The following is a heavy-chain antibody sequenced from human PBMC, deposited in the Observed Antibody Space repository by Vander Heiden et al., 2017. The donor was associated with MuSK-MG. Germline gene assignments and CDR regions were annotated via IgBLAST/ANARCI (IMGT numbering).Heavy chain of an antibody. V-gene: IGHV5-51*03. D-gene: IGHD3-22*01. Sequence: EVQLVQSGAEVKKPGESLKISCKGSGYTFTSDWIAWVRQVPGKGLEWVGIIYPGDSDTRYGPSFQGQVTISADKSITTAYLQWSSLEASDTAVYYCARQNYFDSSRYFDYWGQGTLVTVSS. J-gene: IGHJ4*02. CDR3: ARQNYFDSSRYFDY. CDR2: IYPGDSDT. CDR1: GYTFTSDW.